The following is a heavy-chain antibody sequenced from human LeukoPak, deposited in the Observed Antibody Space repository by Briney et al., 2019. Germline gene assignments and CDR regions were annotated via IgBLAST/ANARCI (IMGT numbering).Heavy chain of an antibody. Sequence: SATLSLTCAVYGGSFSGYYWSWIRQPPGKGLEWIGEVNHSGSTNYNPSLKRRVTISVDTSKNQFSLKLSSVTAADTAVYYCARATTAMGYYFDYWGQGTLVTVSS. J-gene: IGHJ4*02. CDR3: ARATTAMGYYFDY. V-gene: IGHV4-34*01. D-gene: IGHD5-18*01. CDR2: VNHSGST. CDR1: GGSFSGYY.